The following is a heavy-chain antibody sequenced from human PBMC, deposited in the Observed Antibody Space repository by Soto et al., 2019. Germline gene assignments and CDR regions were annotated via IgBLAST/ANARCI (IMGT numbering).Heavy chain of an antibody. J-gene: IGHJ6*02. CDR1: GYTFTSYA. V-gene: IGHV1-3*01. D-gene: IGHD2-2*01. CDR3: ARDTLGYCSSTSCYRSGMDV. Sequence: ASVKVSCKASGYTFTSYAMHWVRQAPGQRLEWMGWINAGNGNTKYSQKFQGRVTITRDTSASTAYMGLSSLRSEDTAVYYCARDTLGYCSSTSCYRSGMDVWGQGTTGTVSS. CDR2: INAGNGNT.